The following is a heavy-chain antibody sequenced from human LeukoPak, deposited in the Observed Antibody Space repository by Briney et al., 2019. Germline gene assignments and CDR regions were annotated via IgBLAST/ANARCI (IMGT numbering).Heavy chain of an antibody. CDR2: INHSGST. V-gene: IGHV4-34*01. CDR1: GGSFSGYY. J-gene: IGHJ5*02. CDR3: ARLLNGGRPGGAWFDT. D-gene: IGHD4-23*01. Sequence: SETLSLTCAVYGGSFSGYYWSWIRQPPGKGLEWIGEINHSGSTNYNPSLKSRVTISVDTSKNQFSLKMSSGTAADTAVYYCARLLNGGRPGGAWFDTWGQGTLVTVSS.